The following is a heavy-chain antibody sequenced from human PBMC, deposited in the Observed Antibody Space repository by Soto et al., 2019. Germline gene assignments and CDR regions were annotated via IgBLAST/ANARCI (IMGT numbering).Heavy chain of an antibody. CDR1: GFTFSDYY. D-gene: IGHD5-12*01. Sequence: GGSLRLSCAASGFTFSDYYMSWIRQAPGKGLEWVSYISSSGSTIYYADSVKGRFTISRDNAKNSLYLQMNSLRAEDTAVYYCARDRLFVRGDSRGYDYYYYGVDVWGQGTTVTVSS. CDR2: ISSSGSTI. J-gene: IGHJ6*02. V-gene: IGHV3-11*01. CDR3: ARDRLFVRGDSRGYDYYYYGVDV.